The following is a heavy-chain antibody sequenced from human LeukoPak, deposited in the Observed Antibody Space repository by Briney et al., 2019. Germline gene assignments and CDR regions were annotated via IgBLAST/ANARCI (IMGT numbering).Heavy chain of an antibody. CDR1: GGSVTSHY. CDR2: LYHTGIT. Sequence: SDTLSLTCNVSGGSVTSHYWNWIRRPPGKGLEWIGYLYHTGITKYNPSLKSRVSMSVVASKNQFFLKVNSVTAADTAVYHCVRSVDYFDNTGPHMMFDYWGQGSLVTVSS. D-gene: IGHD3-22*01. V-gene: IGHV4-59*02. CDR3: VRSVDYFDNTGPHMMFDY. J-gene: IGHJ4*02.